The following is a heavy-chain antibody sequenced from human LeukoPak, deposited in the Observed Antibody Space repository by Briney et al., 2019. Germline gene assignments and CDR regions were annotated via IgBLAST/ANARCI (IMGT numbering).Heavy chain of an antibody. CDR3: ARGVSRGYSYGRYYMDV. CDR1: GGSISSYF. V-gene: IGHV4-59*01. Sequence: PSETLSLTCTVSGGSISSYFWSWIRQPPGKGLEWIGYIYYSGSTNNNPSLKSRVTISVDKSKNQISLKLSSVTAADTAVYYCARGVSRGYSYGRYYMDVWGKGTTVTVSS. J-gene: IGHJ6*03. CDR2: IYYSGST. D-gene: IGHD5-18*01.